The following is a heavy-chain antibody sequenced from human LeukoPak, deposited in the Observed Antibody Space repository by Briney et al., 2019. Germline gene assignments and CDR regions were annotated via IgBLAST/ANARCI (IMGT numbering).Heavy chain of an antibody. V-gene: IGHV4-34*01. J-gene: IGHJ5*02. Sequence: SETLSLTCGVSGGSLSFYYWSWIRQSPGKGLEWIAEISQNGDSNYNLSLKSRVTISVDTSKNQFSLKLSSVTAADTAVYYCARHKRRSGSYYNVVNWFDPWGQGTLVTVSS. D-gene: IGHD1-26*01. CDR1: GGSLSFYY. CDR3: ARHKRRSGSYYNVVNWFDP. CDR2: ISQNGDS.